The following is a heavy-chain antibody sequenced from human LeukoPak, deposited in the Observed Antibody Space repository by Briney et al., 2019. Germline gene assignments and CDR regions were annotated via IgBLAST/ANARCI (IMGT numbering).Heavy chain of an antibody. V-gene: IGHV4-4*07. CDR1: GGSISSYY. J-gene: IGHJ5*02. D-gene: IGHD3-10*01. CDR2: IYTSGST. Sequence: SETLSLTCTVSGGSISSYYWSWIRQPAGKGLEWIGRIYTSGSTNYNPSLKSRVTMSVDTSKNQFSLKLSSVTAADTAVYYCARTGRITMVRGVPNWFDPWGQGTLVTVSS. CDR3: ARTGRITMVRGVPNWFDP.